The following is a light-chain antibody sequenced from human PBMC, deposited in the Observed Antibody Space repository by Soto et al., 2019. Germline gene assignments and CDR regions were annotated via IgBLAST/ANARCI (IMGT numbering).Light chain of an antibody. Sequence: DIQLTQSPSFLSASVGDRVTITCRASQGISSYLVWYQQKPGKAPKLLIYTASTLQSGVPSRFSGSGSGTEFTLTISSLQPEDSATYYCQQLNGYPLTFGGGTKVEIK. CDR3: QQLNGYPLT. J-gene: IGKJ4*01. V-gene: IGKV1-9*01. CDR1: QGISSY. CDR2: TAS.